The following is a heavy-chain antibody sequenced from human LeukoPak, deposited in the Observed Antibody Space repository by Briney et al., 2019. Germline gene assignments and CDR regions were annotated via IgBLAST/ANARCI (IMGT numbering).Heavy chain of an antibody. CDR2: IKQDGSEK. Sequence: GGSLRLSCAASGFTFSSYWMSWVRQAPGKGLEWVANIKQDGSEKYYVDSVKGRFTISRDNAKNSLYLQMNSLRAEDTAVYYCAKVGRAYCSSTSCFFFDYWGQGTLVTVSS. J-gene: IGHJ4*02. CDR1: GFTFSSYW. V-gene: IGHV3-7*03. CDR3: AKVGRAYCSSTSCFFFDY. D-gene: IGHD2-2*01.